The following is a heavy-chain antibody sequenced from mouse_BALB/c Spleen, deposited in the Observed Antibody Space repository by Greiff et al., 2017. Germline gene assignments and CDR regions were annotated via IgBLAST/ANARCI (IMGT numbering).Heavy chain of an antibody. Sequence: EVQVVESGGGLVKPGGSLKLSCAASGFTFSSYAMSWVRQSPEKRLEWVAEISSGGSYTYYPDTVTGRFTISRDNAKNTLYLEMSSLRSEDTAMYYCARRGFDYWGQGTTLTVSS. V-gene: IGHV5-9-4*01. J-gene: IGHJ2*01. CDR3: ARRGFDY. CDR2: ISSGGSYT. CDR1: GFTFSSYA.